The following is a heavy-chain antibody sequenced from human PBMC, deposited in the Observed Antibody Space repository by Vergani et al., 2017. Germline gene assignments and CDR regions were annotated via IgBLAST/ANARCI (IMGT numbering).Heavy chain of an antibody. Sequence: LEESGGSSVKPGGSLRLSCAASGFKFSDHYMSWIRQAPGKGLEWVSHISPGASTVSYTDSVTGLFTVSRDNDNNSLTLDMTTLRVEDTAVYYCAKNPGISTTRHYYAMDVWGQGTTVTVSS. D-gene: IGHD1-1*01. J-gene: IGHJ6*02. CDR1: GFKFSDHY. CDR2: ISPGASTV. CDR3: AKNPGISTTRHYYAMDV. V-gene: IGHV3-11*04.